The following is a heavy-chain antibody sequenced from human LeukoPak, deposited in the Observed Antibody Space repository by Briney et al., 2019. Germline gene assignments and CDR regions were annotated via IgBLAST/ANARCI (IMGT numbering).Heavy chain of an antibody. Sequence: ASVKVSCKASGYIFTDYYMHWLRQAPGQGLEWMGWINPNSGGTNYAQKFQGRVTLTRDTSISTAYLELSTLRYDDTAVYYCARRYRSPGERRYYYYMDVWGKGTTVTVSS. V-gene: IGHV1-2*02. CDR3: ARRYRSPGERRYYYYMDV. D-gene: IGHD3-16*01. CDR1: GYIFTDYY. J-gene: IGHJ6*03. CDR2: INPNSGGT.